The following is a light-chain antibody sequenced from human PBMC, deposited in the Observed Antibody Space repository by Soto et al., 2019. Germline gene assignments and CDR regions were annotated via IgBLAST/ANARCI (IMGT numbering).Light chain of an antibody. Sequence: EIVVTQSPGILSVSPGDRATLSCRASQSVGRNLAWYQQKPGQAPTLLIYAASTRATGLPARFSGSGSGTDLNLNISSLQSEDFAVYYCQEYSKWPLFTFGPGTRVDIK. V-gene: IGKV3-15*01. J-gene: IGKJ3*01. CDR3: QEYSKWPLFT. CDR2: AAS. CDR1: QSVGRN.